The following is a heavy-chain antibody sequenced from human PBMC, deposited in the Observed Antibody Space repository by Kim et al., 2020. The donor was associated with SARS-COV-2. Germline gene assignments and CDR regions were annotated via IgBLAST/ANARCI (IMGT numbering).Heavy chain of an antibody. V-gene: IGHV4-61*01. J-gene: IGHJ4*02. CDR2: ISYSGST. CDR1: GASVSSGSHY. D-gene: IGHD2-21*01. CDR3: ARSVMI. Sequence: SETLSLTCTVSGASVSSGSHYWSWIRQPPGKGLEWIGYISYSGSTKYNSSLKSRVTISVDTSKNQFSLKLTSVTAADTAVYYCARSVMIWGQGTLVTVSS.